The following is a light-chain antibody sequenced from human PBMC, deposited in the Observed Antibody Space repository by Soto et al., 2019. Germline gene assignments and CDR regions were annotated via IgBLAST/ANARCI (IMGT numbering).Light chain of an antibody. CDR1: QSASSW. J-gene: IGKJ2*01. Sequence: DIQMTQSPSTLSASVGDRVTITCRASQSASSWLAWYQQKPGKAPNLLIYDASTLERGVPSRFSGSGSGTEFTLTISSLQPDDFATYYRQQYNSYPHTFGQGTKLEIK. CDR2: DAS. V-gene: IGKV1-5*01. CDR3: QQYNSYPHT.